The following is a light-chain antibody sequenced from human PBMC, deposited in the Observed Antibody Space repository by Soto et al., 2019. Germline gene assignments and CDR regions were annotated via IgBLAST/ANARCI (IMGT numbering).Light chain of an antibody. Sequence: QSALTQPASVSGSPGQSITISCPGSSSDVGSHNLVSWYQQYPGKAPKLMIFEANKRPSGVSNRFSGSKSGNTASLTVSGLQADDEADYYCCSYVGTSTIFGGGTKLTVL. V-gene: IGLV2-23*01. CDR1: SSDVGSHNL. CDR2: EAN. J-gene: IGLJ2*01. CDR3: CSYVGTSTI.